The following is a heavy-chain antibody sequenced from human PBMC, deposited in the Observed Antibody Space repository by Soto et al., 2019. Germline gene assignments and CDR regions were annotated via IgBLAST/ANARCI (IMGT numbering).Heavy chain of an antibody. Sequence: PGGSLRLSCAASGFTFSIYAMNWVRQAPGKGLEWVSAIGASAAGTYYADSVKGRFTISRDHSRNTLYLQMNTLRAEDTAVYYCAKAVVPVAKAYYGMDVWGQGTTVTVSS. J-gene: IGHJ6*02. CDR3: AKAVVPVAKAYYGMDV. V-gene: IGHV3-23*01. CDR2: IGASAAGT. D-gene: IGHD2-2*01. CDR1: GFTFSIYA.